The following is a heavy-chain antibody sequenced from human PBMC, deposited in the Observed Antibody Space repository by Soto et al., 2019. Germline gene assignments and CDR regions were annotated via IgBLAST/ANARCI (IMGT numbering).Heavy chain of an antibody. CDR2: IYPGDSDT. J-gene: IGHJ4*02. V-gene: IGHV5-51*07. CDR1: GNSITTYW. D-gene: IGHD3-16*01. CDR3: ARRGGNNNDYAFDY. Sequence: GESVKISGKCSGNSITTYWIGWVHQMPGKGLEWMGIIYPGDSDTRYSPSFQGQVTMSADKSISTAYLQWSSLKASDTAMYYCARRGGNNNDYAFDYWGQGTLVTVSS.